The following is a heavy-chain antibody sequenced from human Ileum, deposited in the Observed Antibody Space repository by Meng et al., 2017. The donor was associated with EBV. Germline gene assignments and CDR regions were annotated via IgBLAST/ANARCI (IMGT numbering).Heavy chain of an antibody. D-gene: IGHD3-10*01. Sequence: QVQLKESGPGLVKPSQTLSLLCAVPGGSINGGNYYWSWIRQPPGKGLEWIGYIYYSGNTYYNPSLKSRVTISVDTSKNQFSLNLNSVTAADTAVYYCARDGGGGSGSYYRWFESWGQGTLVTVSS. CDR3: ARDGGGGSGSYYRWFES. CDR1: GGSINGGNYY. CDR2: IYYSGNT. V-gene: IGHV4-30-4*01. J-gene: IGHJ5*01.